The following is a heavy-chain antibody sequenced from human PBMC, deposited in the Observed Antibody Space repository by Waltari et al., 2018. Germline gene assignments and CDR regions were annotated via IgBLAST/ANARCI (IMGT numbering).Heavy chain of an antibody. CDR3: ATDGRYCSGGSCYEVSLGY. D-gene: IGHD2-15*01. V-gene: IGHV1-69-2*01. J-gene: IGHJ4*02. CDR2: VDPEDGET. Sequence: EVQLVQSGAEVKKPGATVKISCKVSGYTFPDYYMHWVQQATGKGLEWMGLVDPEDGETIYAEKFQGRVTITADTSTDTAYMELSSLRSEDTAVYYCATDGRYCSGGSCYEVSLGYWGQGTLVTVSS. CDR1: GYTFPDYY.